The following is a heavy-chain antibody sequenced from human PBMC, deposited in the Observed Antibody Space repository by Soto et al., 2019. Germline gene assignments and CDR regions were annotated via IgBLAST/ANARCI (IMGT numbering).Heavy chain of an antibody. J-gene: IGHJ6*01. V-gene: IGHV1-18*01. CDR1: GYTFTSYG. CDR2: ISAYNGNT. CDR3: AVCQRYGDQPYRKAF. D-gene: IGHD3-9*01. Sequence: GASVKVSCKASGYTFTSYGISWVRQAPGQGLEWMGWISAYNGNTNYAQKLQGRVTMTTDTSTSTAYMELRSLRSDDTAVNYCAVCQRYGDQPYRKAFWRQGTTDTDSA.